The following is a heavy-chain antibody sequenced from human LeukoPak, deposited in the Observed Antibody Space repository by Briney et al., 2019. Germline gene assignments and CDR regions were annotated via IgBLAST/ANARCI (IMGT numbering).Heavy chain of an antibody. D-gene: IGHD6-13*01. J-gene: IGHJ6*02. V-gene: IGHV1-2*02. Sequence: GASVKVSCKASGYTFTGYYMHWVRQAPGQGLEWKGWINPNSGGTNYAQKFQGRVTMTRDTSISTAYMELSRLRSDDTAVYYCARDRGYSSSWYDYYYYYGMDVWGQGTTVTVSS. CDR2: INPNSGGT. CDR3: ARDRGYSSSWYDYYYYYGMDV. CDR1: GYTFTGYY.